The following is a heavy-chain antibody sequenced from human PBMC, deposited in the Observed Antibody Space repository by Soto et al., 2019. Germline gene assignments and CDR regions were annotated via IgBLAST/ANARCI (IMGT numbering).Heavy chain of an antibody. J-gene: IGHJ4*02. D-gene: IGHD6-6*01. Sequence: QVQLVQSGAEVKKPGSSVKVSCKASGGTFSSYVISWVRQAPGQGLEWMGGIIPIFGTANYAQKFQGRVTITANKSTSTAYMELSSLRSEDTAVYYCARVPSPGIAARPALYYFDYWGQGTLVTVSS. CDR2: IIPIFGTA. CDR1: GGTFSSYV. V-gene: IGHV1-69*06. CDR3: ARVPSPGIAARPALYYFDY.